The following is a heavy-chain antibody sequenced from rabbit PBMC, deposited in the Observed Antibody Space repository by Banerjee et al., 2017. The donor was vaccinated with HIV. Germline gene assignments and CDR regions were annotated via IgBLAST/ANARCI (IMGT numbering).Heavy chain of an antibody. CDR1: GIDFSNYY. V-gene: IGHV1S7*01. D-gene: IGHD8-1*01. J-gene: IGHJ4*01. Sequence: QLVESGGGLVTLEGSLKLSCKASGIDFSNYYMTWVRQAPGKGLEWIGYIDPVFDSTCCASWVKCPFTIYSHNAQNTLYLQLNSLTAADTATYFCYVSGGDYYNHNLWCPGTLVTVS. CDR2: IDPVFDST. CDR3: YVSGGDYYNHNL.